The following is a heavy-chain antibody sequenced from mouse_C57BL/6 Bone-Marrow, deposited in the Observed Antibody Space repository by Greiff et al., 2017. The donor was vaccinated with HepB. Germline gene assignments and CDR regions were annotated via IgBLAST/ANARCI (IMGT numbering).Heavy chain of an antibody. CDR2: ISYDGSN. V-gene: IGHV3-6*01. D-gene: IGHD1-2*01. CDR1: GYSITSGYY. CDR3: ARGYYGQVPYFDY. J-gene: IGHJ2*01. Sequence: EVQLVESGPGLVKPSQSLSLTCSVTGYSITSGYYWTWIRQFPGNKLEWMGYISYDGSNNYNPSLKNRISITRDTSKNQFFLKLNSVTTEDTATYYCARGYYGQVPYFDYWGQGTTLTVSS.